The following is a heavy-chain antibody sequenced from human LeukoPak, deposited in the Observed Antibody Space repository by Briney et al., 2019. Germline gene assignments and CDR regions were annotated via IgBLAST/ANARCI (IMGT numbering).Heavy chain of an antibody. Sequence: GGSLRLSCVASGFSFSGYAIHWVRQAPGKGLEWVSSISSSSSYIYYADSVKGRFTISRDNARNSLYLQMNSLRAEDTAVYYCARPWRGYSWGQGTLVTVSS. J-gene: IGHJ4*02. D-gene: IGHD2-2*02. CDR1: GFSFSGYA. CDR2: ISSSSSYI. V-gene: IGHV3-21*01. CDR3: ARPWRGYS.